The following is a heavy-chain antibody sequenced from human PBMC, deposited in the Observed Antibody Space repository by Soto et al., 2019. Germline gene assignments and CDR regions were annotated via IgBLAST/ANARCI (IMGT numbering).Heavy chain of an antibody. Sequence: SHTLALTYAFSGDIVSRNSAAWTWSTQTTSRGLEWQGRTYYRPKWYKDDEGAVQSRITNNLDTSKNQFSLQLNSVTPEDTAVYYCATGGVADSSRVCGYWGQGTLVTVSS. CDR2: TYYRPKWYK. V-gene: IGHV6-1*01. D-gene: IGHD6-19*01. CDR1: GDIVSRNSAA. J-gene: IGHJ4*02. CDR3: ATGGVADSSRVCGY.